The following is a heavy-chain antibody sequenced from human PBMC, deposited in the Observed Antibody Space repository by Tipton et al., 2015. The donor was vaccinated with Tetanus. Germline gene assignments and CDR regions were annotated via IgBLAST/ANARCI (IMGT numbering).Heavy chain of an antibody. CDR2: ISGSGGST. V-gene: IGHV3-23*01. D-gene: IGHD2-21*02. J-gene: IGHJ3*02. Sequence: GSLRLSCAASGFTFSSYAMSWVRQAPGKGLEWVSAISGSGGSTYYADSVKGLFTISRDNSKNTLYLQMNSLRAEDTAVYYCAKTIVVVTAESAFDIWGQGTMVTVSS. CDR1: GFTFSSYA. CDR3: AKTIVVVTAESAFDI.